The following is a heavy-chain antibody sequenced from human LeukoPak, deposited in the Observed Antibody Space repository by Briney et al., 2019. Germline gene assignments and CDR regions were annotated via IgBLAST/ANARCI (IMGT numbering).Heavy chain of an antibody. D-gene: IGHD4-11*01. J-gene: IGHJ6*02. Sequence: ASVKVSCKASGYTFTSYGISWVRQAPGQGLEWMGWISAYNGNANYAQKLQGRVTMTTDTSTSTAYMELRSLRSDDTAVYYCARDLSNPFYYYYYGMDVWGQGTTVTVSS. V-gene: IGHV1-18*01. CDR2: ISAYNGNA. CDR3: ARDLSNPFYYYYYGMDV. CDR1: GYTFTSYG.